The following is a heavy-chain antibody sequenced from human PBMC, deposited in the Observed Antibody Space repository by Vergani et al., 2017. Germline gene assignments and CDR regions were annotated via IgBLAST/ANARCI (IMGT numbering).Heavy chain of an antibody. CDR2: MSPDSGNR. Sequence: QVQLVQSGAEVKKPGASVKVSCEASGYSFTSHDIYWVRQAPGQGLEWMGWMSPDSGNRGFAQNFQGRISMTMNTSINTAYMELSSLTSEDTAIYYCARDYSNNNYFDPWGQGTLVTGSS. V-gene: IGHV1-8*01. CDR3: ARDYSNNNYFDP. D-gene: IGHD4-11*01. CDR1: GYSFTSHD. J-gene: IGHJ5*02.